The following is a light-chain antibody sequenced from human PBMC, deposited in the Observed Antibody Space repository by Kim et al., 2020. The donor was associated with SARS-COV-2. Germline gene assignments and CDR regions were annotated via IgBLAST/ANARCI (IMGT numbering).Light chain of an antibody. CDR1: SSDIGNCNF. CDR2: DVS. CDR3: SSHIGSSTWV. V-gene: IGLV2-14*04. J-gene: IGLJ3*02. Sequence: GQSITISCTGTSSDIGNCNFVSWSQQHPGKAPKLLIYDVSKRPSGVSDRFSGSKSGNTASLTISGLQAEDEADYYCSSHIGSSTWVFGGGTKLTVL.